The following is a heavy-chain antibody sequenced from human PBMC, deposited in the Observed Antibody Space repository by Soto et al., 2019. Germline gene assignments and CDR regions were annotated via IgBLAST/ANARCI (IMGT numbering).Heavy chain of an antibody. V-gene: IGHV3-48*02. D-gene: IGHD4-17*01. CDR1: GFSFSTFG. CDR2: ISSISNII. Sequence: EVQLVESGGGLVQPGGSLKLSCAASGFSFSTFGMNWVRQAPGKGLEWVSYISSISNIIYYADSVKGRFTISRDNAENSLYLQMSSLRDEDTAVYYCTKVGYIDYFFGWGQGTLVTVSS. CDR3: TKVGYIDYFFG. J-gene: IGHJ4*02.